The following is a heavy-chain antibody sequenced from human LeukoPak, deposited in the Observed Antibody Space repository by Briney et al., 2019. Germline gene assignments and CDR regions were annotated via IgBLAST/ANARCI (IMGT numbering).Heavy chain of an antibody. CDR2: INPNSGGT. CDR1: GYTFTGYY. V-gene: IGHV1-2*02. J-gene: IGHJ4*02. CDR3: ARVLPSRAAAGTVGY. Sequence: GASVKVSCKASGYTFTGYYMHWVRRAPGQGLEWMGWINPNSGGTNYAQKFQGRVTMTRDTSISTAYMELSRLRSDDTAVYYCARVLPSRAAAGTVGYWGQGTLVTVSS. D-gene: IGHD6-13*01.